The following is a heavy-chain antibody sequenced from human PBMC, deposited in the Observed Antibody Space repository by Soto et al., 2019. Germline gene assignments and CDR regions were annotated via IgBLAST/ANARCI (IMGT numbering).Heavy chain of an antibody. CDR1: GGSISSYY. D-gene: IGHD3-3*01. V-gene: IGHV4-59*01. Sequence: SETLSLTCTVSGGSISSYYWSWIRQPPGKGLEWIGYIYYSGSTNYNPSLKSRVTISVDTSKNQFSLKLSSVTAADTAVYYCARGRIAYYDFWSGSVWAFDIWGQGTMVTVSS. CDR3: ARGRIAYYDFWSGSVWAFDI. J-gene: IGHJ3*02. CDR2: IYYSGST.